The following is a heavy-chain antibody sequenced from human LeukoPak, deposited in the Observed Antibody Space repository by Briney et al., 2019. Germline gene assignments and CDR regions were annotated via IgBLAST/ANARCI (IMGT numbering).Heavy chain of an antibody. J-gene: IGHJ4*02. CDR3: ARFGYVAAVDV. CDR1: GFSFSAYL. V-gene: IGHV3-7*01. D-gene: IGHD2-15*01. Sequence: GGSLRHSCAASGFSFSAYLMTWVRQAPGTGREWVANMNPAGSETYYVAPVKGRFSISRDNAKNLVYLQMNSLRAEDTAVYHCARFGYVAAVDVWGQGTPVTVSS. CDR2: MNPAGSET.